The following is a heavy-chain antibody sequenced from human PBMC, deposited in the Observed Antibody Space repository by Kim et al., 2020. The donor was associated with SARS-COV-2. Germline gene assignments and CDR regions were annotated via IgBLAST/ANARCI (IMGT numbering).Heavy chain of an antibody. CDR3: ATSSSGWLENFDY. V-gene: IGHV7-4-1*02. J-gene: IGHJ4*02. D-gene: IGHD6-19*01. Sequence: YAQGFTGRFVFSLDTSVSTAYLQISSLKAEDTAVYYCATSSSGWLENFDYWGQGTLVTVSS.